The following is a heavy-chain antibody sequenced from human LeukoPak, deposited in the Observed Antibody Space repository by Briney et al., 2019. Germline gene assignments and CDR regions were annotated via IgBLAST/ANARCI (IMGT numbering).Heavy chain of an antibody. Sequence: GESLKIYCKGSGYSFTSYWIGWVRQMPGKGLEWMGIIYPGDSDTRYSPSFQGQVTISADKSISTAYLQWSSLKASDTAMYYCARHNWSGYCSGGSCPYYYYYGMDVWGQGTTVTVSS. CDR3: ARHNWSGYCSGGSCPYYYYYGMDV. J-gene: IGHJ6*02. CDR1: GYSFTSYW. V-gene: IGHV5-51*01. CDR2: IYPGDSDT. D-gene: IGHD2-15*01.